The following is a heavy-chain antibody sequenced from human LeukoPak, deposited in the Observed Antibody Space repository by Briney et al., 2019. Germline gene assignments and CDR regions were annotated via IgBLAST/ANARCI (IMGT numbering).Heavy chain of an antibody. CDR3: ASAVGDYEIDY. Sequence: SETLSLTCTVSGGSTSSYYWSWIRQPPGKGLEWIGYIYYSGSTNYNPSLKSRVTISVDTSKNQFSLKLSSVTAADTAVYYCASAVGDYEIDYWGQGTLVTVSS. CDR1: GGSTSSYY. D-gene: IGHD4-17*01. CDR2: IYYSGST. V-gene: IGHV4-59*01. J-gene: IGHJ4*02.